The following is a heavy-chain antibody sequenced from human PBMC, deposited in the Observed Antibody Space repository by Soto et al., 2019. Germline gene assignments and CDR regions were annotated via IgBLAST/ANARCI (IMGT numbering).Heavy chain of an antibody. D-gene: IGHD6-19*01. J-gene: IGHJ5*02. Sequence: GASVKVSCKASGYTFTSYGISWVRQAPGQGLEWMGWISAYNGNTNYAQKLQGRVTMTTDTSTSTAYMELRSLRSDDTAVYYCARDNQWLATTTLWWFDPWGQGTLVTVSS. CDR3: ARDNQWLATTTLWWFDP. CDR1: GYTFTSYG. CDR2: ISAYNGNT. V-gene: IGHV1-18*01.